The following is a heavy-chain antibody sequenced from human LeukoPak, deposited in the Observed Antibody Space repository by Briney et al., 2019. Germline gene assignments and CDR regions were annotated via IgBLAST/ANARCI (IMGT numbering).Heavy chain of an antibody. V-gene: IGHV4-39*01. J-gene: IGHJ4*02. D-gene: IGHD3-22*01. Sequence: SETLSLTCSVSGGSTSSSNYYWGWIRQPPGKGLEWIGIIYYSGSTSYNPSLKSRVTISIDTSKNQFSLKLTSVTAADTAVYYCAGPLLTYYSDSSAYSWGQGTQVTVSS. CDR1: GGSTSSSNYY. CDR2: IYYSGST. CDR3: AGPLLTYYSDSSAYS.